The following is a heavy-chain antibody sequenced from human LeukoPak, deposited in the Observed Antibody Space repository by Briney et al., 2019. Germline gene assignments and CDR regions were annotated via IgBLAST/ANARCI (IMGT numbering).Heavy chain of an antibody. CDR2: INCDGTST. J-gene: IGHJ4*02. Sequence: GGSQRFSCAASGFTFSSYWMHWVRQARGKALVWLSLINCDGTSTSYADSVKGRFTISRDNAKNTLYMQINNVRAEDTAVYYCGSSYYYDSSGRDYWGQGTLVTVAS. CDR1: GFTFSSYW. CDR3: GSSYYYDSSGRDY. V-gene: IGHV3-74*01. D-gene: IGHD3-22*01.